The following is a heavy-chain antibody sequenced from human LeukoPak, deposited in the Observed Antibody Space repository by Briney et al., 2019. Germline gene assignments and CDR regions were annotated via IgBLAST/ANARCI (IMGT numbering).Heavy chain of an antibody. D-gene: IGHD2-15*01. V-gene: IGHV4-38-2*01. CDR1: GFSFSSGWK. CDR2: IDDSGKT. Sequence: SETLSLTCAVSGFSFSSGWKQWCLRPPPAKPLEFSRSIDDSGKTYYNPSLKSRVTISVDTSMNQFSLKLSSVTAADTAVYYCARTLYCSGTTCYSPELFHSWGQGTLVTVSS. CDR3: ARTLYCSGTTCYSPELFHS. J-gene: IGHJ4*02.